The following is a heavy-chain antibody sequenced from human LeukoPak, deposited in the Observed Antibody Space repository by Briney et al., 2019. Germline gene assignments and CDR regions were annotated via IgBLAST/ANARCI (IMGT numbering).Heavy chain of an antibody. Sequence: GGSLGLSCAASGFTFRDYEMNWVRQAPGKGLEWVSYISTGGSTVYYADSVKGRFTISRDNAKNSLYLQMNSLRAEDTAVYYCARSARGYSRDYWGQGTLVTVSS. CDR2: ISTGGSTV. V-gene: IGHV3-48*03. D-gene: IGHD2-21*01. J-gene: IGHJ4*02. CDR1: GFTFRDYE. CDR3: ARSARGYSRDY.